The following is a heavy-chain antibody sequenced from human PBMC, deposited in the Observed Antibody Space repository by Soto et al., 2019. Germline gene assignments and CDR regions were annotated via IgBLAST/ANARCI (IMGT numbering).Heavy chain of an antibody. J-gene: IGHJ6*02. CDR1: GGSISSYH. CDR2: IYYSGST. V-gene: IGHV4-59*01. D-gene: IGHD3-22*01. CDR3: ARDPGQYYDSSGYSHYYYYGMDV. Sequence: PSETLSLTCTVSGGSISSYHWSWIRQPPGKGLEWIGYIYYSGSTNYNPSLKSRVTISVDTSKNQFSLKLSSVTAADTAVYYCARDPGQYYDSSGYSHYYYYGMDVWGQGTTVTVSS.